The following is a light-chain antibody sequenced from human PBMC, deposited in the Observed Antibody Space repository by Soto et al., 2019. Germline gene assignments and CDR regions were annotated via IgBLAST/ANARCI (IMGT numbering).Light chain of an antibody. CDR3: QHYGGSST. J-gene: IGKJ1*01. CDR1: QSVSSNY. Sequence: EIVLTQSPGTLSLSPGERATLSCRASQSVSSNYLAWYQQKPGQAPSLLIYGASSRATGIPDRFSGSGSGTDFALTISRLEPEDFAVYFCQHYGGSSTFGQGTRVEIK. V-gene: IGKV3-20*01. CDR2: GAS.